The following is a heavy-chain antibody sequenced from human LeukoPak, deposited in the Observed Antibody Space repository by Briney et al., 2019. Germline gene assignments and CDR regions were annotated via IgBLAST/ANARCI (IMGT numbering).Heavy chain of an antibody. CDR1: GDSIALSFYY. CDR2: VYYSGTT. CDR3: ARDRASPS. J-gene: IGHJ4*02. Sequence: SETLSLTCGVSGDSIALSFYYWAWIRQPPGKALEWIGSVYYSGTTSYNPSLKRRAIISRDKSKNQFSLNLTSVTAADTAVYYCARDRASPSWGQGALVTVSS. D-gene: IGHD3-10*01. V-gene: IGHV4-39*07.